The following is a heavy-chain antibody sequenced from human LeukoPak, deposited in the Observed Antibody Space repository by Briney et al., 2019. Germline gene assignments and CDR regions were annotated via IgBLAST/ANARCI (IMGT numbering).Heavy chain of an antibody. J-gene: IGHJ4*02. CDR3: ARRSIAAADPFDY. V-gene: IGHV3-48*04. CDR2: ISSSSSTI. Sequence: PAGGSLRLSCAASGFTFSSYSMNWVRQAPGKGLEWVSYISSSSSTIYYADSVKGRFTISRDNAKNSLYLQMNSLRAEDTAVYYCARRSIAAADPFDYWGQGTLVTVSS. CDR1: GFTFSSYS. D-gene: IGHD6-13*01.